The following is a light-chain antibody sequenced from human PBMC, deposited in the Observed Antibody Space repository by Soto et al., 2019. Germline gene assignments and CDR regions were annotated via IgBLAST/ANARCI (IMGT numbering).Light chain of an antibody. CDR3: SAYTTRSAV. J-gene: IGLJ1*01. CDR2: EVT. CDR1: SSDVGGYHY. Sequence: ALTQPASVSGSPGQSITISCTGTSSDVGGYHYVSWYQQLPGKAPKLMIYEVTKRPSGVSNRFSGSKSDNTASLTISGLQAEDEADYYCSAYTTRSAVFGTGTKVTVL. V-gene: IGLV2-14*01.